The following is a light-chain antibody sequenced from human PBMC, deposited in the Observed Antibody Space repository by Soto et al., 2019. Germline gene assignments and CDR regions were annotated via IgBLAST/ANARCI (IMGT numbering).Light chain of an antibody. Sequence: EIVLTQSPATLSLSPGERATLSCRASQSISTYLAWYQHKPGQAPRLLIYEASSRATGIPARFSGSGSGTDFTLTISSLEPEDSAVYYCQQRTPWPPFTFGQGTKLEIK. CDR2: EAS. J-gene: IGKJ2*01. CDR3: QQRTPWPPFT. CDR1: QSISTY. V-gene: IGKV3-11*01.